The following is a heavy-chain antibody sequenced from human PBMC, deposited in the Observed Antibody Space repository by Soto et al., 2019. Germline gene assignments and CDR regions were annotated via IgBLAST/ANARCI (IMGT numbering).Heavy chain of an antibody. CDR1: GGSTSSGDYY. J-gene: IGHJ5*02. V-gene: IGHV4-30-4*01. D-gene: IGHD2-15*01. Sequence: PSETLSLTCTVSGGSTSSGDYYWSWIRQPPGKGLEWIGYIYYSGSTYYNPSLKSRVTISVDTSKNQFSLKLSSVTAADTAVYYCASAIVVVVAATPIKGWFDPWGQGTLVTVYS. CDR3: ASAIVVVVAATPIKGWFDP. CDR2: IYYSGST.